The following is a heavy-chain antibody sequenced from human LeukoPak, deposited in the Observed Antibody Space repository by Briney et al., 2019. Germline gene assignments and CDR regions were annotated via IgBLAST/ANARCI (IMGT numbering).Heavy chain of an antibody. CDR3: ARGVGYCSSTSCRSYYYYMDV. V-gene: IGHV5-51*01. CDR2: IYPGDSDT. D-gene: IGHD2-2*01. J-gene: IGHJ6*03. CDR1: GYSFTSYW. Sequence: GESLKISCKGSGYSFTSYWIGWVRQMPGKGLEWMGIIYPGDSDTRYSPSFQGQVTISADKSISTAYLQWGSLKASDTAMYYCARGVGYCSSTSCRSYYYYMDVWGKGTTVTVSS.